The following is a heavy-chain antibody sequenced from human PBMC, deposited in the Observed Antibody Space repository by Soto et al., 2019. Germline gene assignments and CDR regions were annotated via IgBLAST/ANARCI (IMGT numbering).Heavy chain of an antibody. CDR2: ISAYNGNT. CDR3: ARGGRSCCWYVGY. CDR1: GYTFTSYG. D-gene: IGHD6-19*01. J-gene: IGHJ4*02. Sequence: GXSVKVSYNASGYTFTSYGISLVRHTPGQGLEWMGWISAYNGNTNYAQKLQGRVTMTTDTSTSTAYMELRSLTSDDTAVYYCARGGRSCCWYVGYWGQGTLVTVSS. V-gene: IGHV1-18*01.